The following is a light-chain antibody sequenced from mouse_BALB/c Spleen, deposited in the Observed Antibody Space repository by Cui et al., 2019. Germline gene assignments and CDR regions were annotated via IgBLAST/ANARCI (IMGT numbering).Light chain of an antibody. V-gene: IGKV12-46*01. CDR3: QHFWGTPWT. Sequence: DIQMTQPPASLSVSVGETVTLTCRASENIYSNLAWYQQKQGKSPQLLVDAATNLAEGVPSRFSGSGSGTQYSLKINSLQSEDFGSYYCQHFWGTPWTFGGGTKLEIK. J-gene: IGKJ1*01. CDR1: ENIYSN. CDR2: AAT.